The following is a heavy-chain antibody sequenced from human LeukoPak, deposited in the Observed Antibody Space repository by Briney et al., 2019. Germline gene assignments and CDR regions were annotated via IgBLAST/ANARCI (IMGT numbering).Heavy chain of an antibody. CDR2: IWYDGSNK. J-gene: IGHJ4*02. Sequence: GGSLRLSCAASGFTISSYGMHWVRQAPGKGLEWVAVIWYDGSNKYYADSVKGRFTISRDNSKNTLYLQMNSLGAEDTAVYYCAREMVRGVIFDYWGQGTLVTVSS. V-gene: IGHV3-33*01. D-gene: IGHD3-10*01. CDR1: GFTISSYG. CDR3: AREMVRGVIFDY.